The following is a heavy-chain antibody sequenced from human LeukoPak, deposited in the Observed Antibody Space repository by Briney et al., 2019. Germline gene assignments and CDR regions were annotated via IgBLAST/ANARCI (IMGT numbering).Heavy chain of an antibody. Sequence: GGSLRLSCAASGLTFSSYWMSWVRQAPGKGLEWVANIKQDESEKYYVDSLKGRFTLSRNNAKNSLYLQMNSLRAEDTAVYYCARDKIEGPTKLDYWGQGILVTVSS. J-gene: IGHJ4*02. D-gene: IGHD1-1*01. V-gene: IGHV3-7*01. CDR2: IKQDESEK. CDR3: ARDKIEGPTKLDY. CDR1: GLTFSSYW.